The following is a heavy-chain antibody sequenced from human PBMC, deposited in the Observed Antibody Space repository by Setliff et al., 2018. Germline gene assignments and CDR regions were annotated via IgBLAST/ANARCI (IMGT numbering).Heavy chain of an antibody. J-gene: IGHJ4*02. D-gene: IGHD6-25*01. Sequence: QAGGSLRLSCAASGFTFNNYFMIWVRQAPGKGLEWVSSISNSGGEIHYADSVKGRFTISRDNPRSTLYLQMNSLRAEDTALYYCANYEQRPRNLDYWGQGTLVTVSS. V-gene: IGHV3-23*01. CDR2: ISNSGGEI. CDR1: GFTFNNYF. CDR3: ANYEQRPRNLDY.